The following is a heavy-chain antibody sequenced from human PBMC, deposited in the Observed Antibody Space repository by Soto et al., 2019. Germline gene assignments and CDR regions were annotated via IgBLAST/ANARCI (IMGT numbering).Heavy chain of an antibody. D-gene: IGHD2-15*01. CDR2: INSDGSST. Sequence: PGGSLRLACAASGFTFSSYWMHWVRQAPGKGLVWVSRINSDGSSTSYADSVKGRFTISRDNAKNTLYLQMNSLRAEDTAVYYCVRTSLVVAAATREDYWGQRTLVTVCS. CDR3: VRTSLVVAAATREDY. CDR1: GFTFSSYW. V-gene: IGHV3-74*01. J-gene: IGHJ4*02.